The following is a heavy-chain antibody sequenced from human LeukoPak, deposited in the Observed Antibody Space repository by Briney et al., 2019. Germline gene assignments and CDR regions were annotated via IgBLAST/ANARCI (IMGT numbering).Heavy chain of an antibody. Sequence: ASVKVSCKASGYTFTGYYMHRVRQAPGQGLEWMGWINPNSGGTNYAQKFQGRVTMTRDTSISTAYMELSRLRSDDTAVYYCARDPGHGLGYCSSTSCYTGAFDIWGQGTMVTVSS. V-gene: IGHV1-2*02. J-gene: IGHJ3*02. CDR2: INPNSGGT. CDR3: ARDPGHGLGYCSSTSCYTGAFDI. D-gene: IGHD2-2*02. CDR1: GYTFTGYY.